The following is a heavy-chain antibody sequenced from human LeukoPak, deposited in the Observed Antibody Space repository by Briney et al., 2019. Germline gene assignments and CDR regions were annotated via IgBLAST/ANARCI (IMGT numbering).Heavy chain of an antibody. D-gene: IGHD3-10*01. CDR3: ARAHRGNDAFDI. J-gene: IGHJ3*02. CDR1: GYTFTSYY. CDR2: INPSGGST. Sequence: GASVKVSCKASGYTFTSYYMHWVRQAPGQGLEWMGIINPSGGSTSYAQKFQGRVTMTRDMSTSTVYMELSSLRSEDTAVYYCARAHRGNDAFDIWGQGTMVTVSS. V-gene: IGHV1-46*01.